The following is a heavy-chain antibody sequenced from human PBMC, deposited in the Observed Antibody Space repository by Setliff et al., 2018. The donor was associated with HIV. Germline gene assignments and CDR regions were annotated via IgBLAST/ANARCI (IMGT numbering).Heavy chain of an antibody. CDR1: GGSFSGYY. J-gene: IGHJ6*03. CDR2: INHSGST. Sequence: ETLSLTCAVYGGSFSGYYWSWIRQPPGKGLEWIGEINHSGSTNYNPSLKSRVTISVDTSKNQFSLKLSSVTAADTAIYYCVREPNWGAVTTYAYYYSMDVWGKGTTVTVSS. V-gene: IGHV4-34*01. D-gene: IGHD3-16*01. CDR3: VREPNWGAVTTYAYYYSMDV.